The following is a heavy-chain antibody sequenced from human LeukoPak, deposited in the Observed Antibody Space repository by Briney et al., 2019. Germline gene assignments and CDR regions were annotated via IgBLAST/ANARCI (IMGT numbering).Heavy chain of an antibody. CDR1: GFTFDDYA. V-gene: IGHV3-9*01. CDR3: AKDNNIAVAGTIDY. D-gene: IGHD6-19*01. Sequence: GGSLRLSCAASGFTFDDYAMHWVRQAPGKGLEWVSGISWNSGSIGYADSVKGRFTISRDNAKNSLYLQMNSLRAEDTALYYCAKDNNIAVAGTIDYWSQGTLVTVSS. CDR2: ISWNSGSI. J-gene: IGHJ4*02.